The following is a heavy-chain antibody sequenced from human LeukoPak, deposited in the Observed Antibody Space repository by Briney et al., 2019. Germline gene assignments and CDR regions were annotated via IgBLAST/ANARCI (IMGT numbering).Heavy chain of an antibody. CDR3: LDSSGYYNDC. CDR1: GFTFSSYA. V-gene: IGHV3-23*01. D-gene: IGHD3-22*01. J-gene: IGHJ4*02. CDR2: ISGSGGST. Sequence: GGSLSLSCAASGFTFSSYAMSWVRQAPGKALEWVSAISGSGGSTYYADSVKGRFTISRDNSKNTLYLQMNSLRAEDTAVYYCLDSSGYYNDCWGQGTLVTVSS.